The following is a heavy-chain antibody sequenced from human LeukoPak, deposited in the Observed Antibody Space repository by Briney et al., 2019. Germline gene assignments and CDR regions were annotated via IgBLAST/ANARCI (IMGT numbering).Heavy chain of an antibody. Sequence: KVGESLKISCKGSGYSFTSYWIGWVRQMPRKGLEWMGIIYPGDSDTRYSPSFQGRVTISADKSISTAYLQWSSLKAPDTAMYYCARSYYDFWSGYYGYWGQGTLVTVSS. CDR1: GYSFTSYW. V-gene: IGHV5-51*01. D-gene: IGHD3-3*01. CDR3: ARSYYDFWSGYYGY. CDR2: IYPGDSDT. J-gene: IGHJ4*02.